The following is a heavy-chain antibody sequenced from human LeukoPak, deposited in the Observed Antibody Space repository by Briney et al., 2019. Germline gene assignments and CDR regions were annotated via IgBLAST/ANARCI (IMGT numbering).Heavy chain of an antibody. Sequence: SVKVSCKASGGTFSSYAISWVRQAPGQGLEWMGRIIPILGIANYAQKFQGRVTITADKSTSTAYTELSSLRSEDTAVYYCARGSFIAAFDIWGQGTMVTVSS. V-gene: IGHV1-69*04. D-gene: IGHD2-15*01. CDR3: ARGSFIAAFDI. CDR2: IIPILGIA. J-gene: IGHJ3*02. CDR1: GGTFSSYA.